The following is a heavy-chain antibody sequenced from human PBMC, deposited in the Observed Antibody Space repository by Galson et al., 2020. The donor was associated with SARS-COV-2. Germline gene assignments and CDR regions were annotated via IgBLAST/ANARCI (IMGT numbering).Heavy chain of an antibody. V-gene: IGHV3-48*03. CDR2: ISSSGSTI. D-gene: IGHD3-16*02. CDR1: GFTFSSYE. CDR3: ARDGTFGVVIAFDY. Sequence: GGSLRLSCAASGFTFSSYEMNWVRQAPGKGLEWVAYISSSGSTIYYADSVKGRFTISRDNAKNSLYLQMNSLRAEDTAVYYCARDGTFGVVIAFDYWGHGTLVTVSS. J-gene: IGHJ4*01.